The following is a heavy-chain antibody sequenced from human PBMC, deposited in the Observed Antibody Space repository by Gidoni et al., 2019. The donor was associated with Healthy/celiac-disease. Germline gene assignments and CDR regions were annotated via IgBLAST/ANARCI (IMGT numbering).Heavy chain of an antibody. Sequence: QLQLQESGPGLVKPSETLSLTCTVSGGSISSSSYYWGWIRQPPGKGLEWIGSIYYSGSTYYNPSLKSRVTISVDTSKNQFSLKLSSVTAADTAVYYCARRGSSWYSYYGMDVWGQGTTVTVSS. CDR1: GGSISSSSYY. V-gene: IGHV4-39*01. CDR3: ARRGSSWYSYYGMDV. J-gene: IGHJ6*02. CDR2: IYYSGST. D-gene: IGHD6-13*01.